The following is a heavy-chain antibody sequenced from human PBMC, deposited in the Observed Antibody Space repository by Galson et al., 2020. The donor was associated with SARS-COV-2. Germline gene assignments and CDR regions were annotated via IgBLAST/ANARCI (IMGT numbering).Heavy chain of an antibody. V-gene: IGHV3-30*03. J-gene: IGHJ4*02. CDR3: ARVSPYYYDSSGGDYFDY. CDR1: GFTFSSYG. Sequence: GESLKISCAASGFTFSSYGMHWVRQAPGKGLEWVAVISYDGSNKYYADSVKGRFTISRDNSKNTLYLQMNSLRAEDTAVYYCARVSPYYYDSSGGDYFDYWGQGTLVTVSS. CDR2: ISYDGSNK. D-gene: IGHD3-22*01.